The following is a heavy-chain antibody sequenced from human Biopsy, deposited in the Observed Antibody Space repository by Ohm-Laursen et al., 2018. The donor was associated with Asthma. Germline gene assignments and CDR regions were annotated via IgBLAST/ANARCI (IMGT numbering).Heavy chain of an antibody. CDR2: INPNSGGT. CDR1: GYTFIGCH. CDR3: ARGQKSAGDRWFDP. V-gene: IGHV1-2*06. D-gene: IGHD6-13*01. J-gene: IGHJ5*02. Sequence: SVKVSCKTSGYTFIGCHIHWMRQAPGQGLEWMGRINPNSGGTNYAQKFQGRVTMTRDASISTAYMEVSRLRSDDTAVYYCARGQKSAGDRWFDPWGQGTLVTVSS.